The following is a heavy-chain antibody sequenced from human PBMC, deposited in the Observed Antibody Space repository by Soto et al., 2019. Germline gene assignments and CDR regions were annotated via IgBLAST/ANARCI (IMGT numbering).Heavy chain of an antibody. V-gene: IGHV1-46*01. CDR1: GYTFTSYY. CDR3: ARGPSCGGDCYLFDY. D-gene: IGHD2-21*02. CDR2: INPGGART. J-gene: IGHJ4*02. Sequence: QVQLVQSGAEVTKPGASVKLSCKASGYTFTSYYIHWVRQAPGQGLEWVAMINPGGARTKNAQMFQGRVTLTRDRSTGTVDMELSSLTSADTAVYYCARGPSCGGDCYLFDYWGQGSLVTVSS.